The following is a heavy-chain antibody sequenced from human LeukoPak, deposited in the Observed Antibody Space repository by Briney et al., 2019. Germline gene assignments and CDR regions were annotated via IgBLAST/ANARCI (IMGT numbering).Heavy chain of an antibody. Sequence: PGGSLRLSCAASGFTLSSYAMSWVRQAPGKGLVWVSAISSSGGTTYYADSVKGRFTISRDNSNNTLFLQMNSLRAEDTAAYYCTKKSSGWHGEDYWGQGTLVTVSS. J-gene: IGHJ4*02. CDR2: ISSSGGTT. CDR3: TKKSSGWHGEDY. D-gene: IGHD6-19*01. V-gene: IGHV3-23*01. CDR1: GFTLSSYA.